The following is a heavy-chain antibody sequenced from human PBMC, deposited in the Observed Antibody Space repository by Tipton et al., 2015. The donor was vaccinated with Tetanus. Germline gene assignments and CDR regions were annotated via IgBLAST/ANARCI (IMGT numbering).Heavy chain of an antibody. CDR2: TYYRSKWYY. CDR1: GDNVSTNIAA. V-gene: IGHV6-1*01. J-gene: IGHJ5*02. Sequence: GLVKPSQTLSLTCCISGDNVSTNIAAWNWIRQSPSRGLEWLGRTYYRSKWYYDYAESVKSRITIIAGTSKNCFSVQLRSVTRDDTAVYYCASGGRRANSAFNFLSWLGPWGQGALVTVSS. CDR3: ASGGRRANSAFNFLSWLGP. D-gene: IGHD3-16*01.